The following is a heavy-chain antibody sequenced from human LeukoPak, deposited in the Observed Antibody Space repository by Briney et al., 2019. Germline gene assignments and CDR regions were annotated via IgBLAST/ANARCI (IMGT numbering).Heavy chain of an antibody. V-gene: IGHV1-2*06. CDR1: GYTFTGYY. CDR3: ARVGDSSGNPLDY. J-gene: IGHJ4*02. CDR2: INPNSGGT. Sequence: VASVKVSCKASGYTFTGYYMHWVRQAPGQGLEWMGRINPNSGGTNYAQKFQGRVTVTRDTSISTAYMELSRLRSDDTAVYYCARVGDSSGNPLDYWGQGTLVTVSS. D-gene: IGHD3-22*01.